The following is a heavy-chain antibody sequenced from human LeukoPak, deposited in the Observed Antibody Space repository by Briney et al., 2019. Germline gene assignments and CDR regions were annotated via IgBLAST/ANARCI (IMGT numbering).Heavy chain of an antibody. V-gene: IGHV4-34*01. Sequence: TSEILSLTCAVYGGSFSGYYWSWIPQPPGKGLEWIGSIYYSGSTYYNPSLKSRVTISVDTSKNQFSLKLSSVTAADTAVYYCARDYYGSGSLGYFQHWGQGTLVTVSS. CDR3: ARDYYGSGSLGYFQH. CDR2: IYYSGST. J-gene: IGHJ1*01. CDR1: GGSFSGYY. D-gene: IGHD3-10*01.